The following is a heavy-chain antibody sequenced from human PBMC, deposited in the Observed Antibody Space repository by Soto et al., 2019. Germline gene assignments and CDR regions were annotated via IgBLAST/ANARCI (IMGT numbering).Heavy chain of an antibody. J-gene: IGHJ3*02. V-gene: IGHV2-5*02. CDR2: IYWDDDK. D-gene: IGHD1-7*01. CDR3: AHRHRLDETWNYGAFDI. Sequence: QITLKESGPTLMKPTQTLTLTCTFSGFSLTTSGVGVGWIRQPPGKALEWLALIYWDDDKRYSPSLKSRLTITKDTSNNQVVLTMTNMDPVDTATYYCAHRHRLDETWNYGAFDIRGQGTVVTVSS. CDR1: GFSLTTSGVG.